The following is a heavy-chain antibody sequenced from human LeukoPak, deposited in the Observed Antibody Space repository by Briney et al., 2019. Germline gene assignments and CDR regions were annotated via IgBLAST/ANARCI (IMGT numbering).Heavy chain of an antibody. CDR2: ITGSGSTT. V-gene: IGHV3-23*01. J-gene: IGHJ4*02. Sequence: GGSLRLSCAASGFTFNNYAMSWVRQAPGRGLEWVSAITGSGSTTYYANSVRGRFTVSRDNSKNTLYLQMGSLRAEDTAVYYCANDQSDYWGQGTLVTVSS. CDR1: GFTFNNYA. CDR3: ANDQSDY.